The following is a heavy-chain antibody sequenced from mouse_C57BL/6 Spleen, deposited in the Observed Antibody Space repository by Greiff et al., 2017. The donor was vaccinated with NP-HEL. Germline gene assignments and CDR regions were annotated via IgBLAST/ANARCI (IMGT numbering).Heavy chain of an antibody. V-gene: IGHV5-6*01. CDR1: GFTFSSYG. D-gene: IGHD2-3*01. CDR2: ISSGGSYT. Sequence: EVQGVESGGDLVKPGGSLKLSCAASGFTFSSYGMSWVRQTPDKRLEWVATISSGGSYTYYPDSVKGRFTISRDNAKNTLYLQMSSLKSDDTAMYYCARHGYDGFAWFAYWGQGTLVTVSA. J-gene: IGHJ3*01. CDR3: ARHGYDGFAWFAY.